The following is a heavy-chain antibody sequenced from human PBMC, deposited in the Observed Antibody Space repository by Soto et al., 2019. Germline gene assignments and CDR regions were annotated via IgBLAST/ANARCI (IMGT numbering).Heavy chain of an antibody. D-gene: IGHD1-26*01. CDR1: GYGFTSYW. Sequence: PGESLKLSCKASGYGFTSYWIGWVRQLPGKGLEWMGVIYPNGSNTIYSPSFQGQVTISADKSITSAYLHWRSLRASDTAMYYCARQDGYYRSYYYGLDFWGQGTTVTVSS. J-gene: IGHJ6*02. V-gene: IGHV5-51*01. CDR3: ARQDGYYRSYYYGLDF. CDR2: IYPNGSNT.